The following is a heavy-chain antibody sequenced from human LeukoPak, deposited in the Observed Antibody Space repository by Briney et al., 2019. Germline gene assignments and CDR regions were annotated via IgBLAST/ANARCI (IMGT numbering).Heavy chain of an antibody. CDR2: INSSGGRT. CDR1: GYIFTSYN. J-gene: IGHJ4*02. CDR3: ARFAVHRRLTVAGQFGLDY. D-gene: IGHD6-19*01. V-gene: IGHV1-46*01. Sequence: ASVKVSCKASGYIFTSYNMYWVRQAPGQGLEWMGIINSSGGRTNYAQKFQGRVTMTRDTSTSTVYMELSSLRSEDPAVYYCARFAVHRRLTVAGQFGLDYWGQGTLVTVSS.